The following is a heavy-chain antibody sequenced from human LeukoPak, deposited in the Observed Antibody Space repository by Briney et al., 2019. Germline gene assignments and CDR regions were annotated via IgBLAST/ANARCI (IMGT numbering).Heavy chain of an antibody. CDR1: GGSVSSGSYY. D-gene: IGHD4-23*01. CDR3: ARDMGAPDYGSYSVDY. Sequence: PSETLSLTCTVSGGSVSSGSYYWSWIRQPPGRGLEWIAYIHYSGSAAYNPSLESRVTISRDMSTNQFSLKMTSVTAADTAVYFCARDMGAPDYGSYSVDYWGQGTLVTVSS. V-gene: IGHV4-61*01. J-gene: IGHJ4*02. CDR2: IHYSGSA.